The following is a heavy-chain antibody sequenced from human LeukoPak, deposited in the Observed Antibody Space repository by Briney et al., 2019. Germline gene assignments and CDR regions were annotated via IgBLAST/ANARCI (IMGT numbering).Heavy chain of an antibody. CDR3: ARSQNYYGSGDY. CDR1: GFTFSNAW. Sequence: GGSLRLSCATSGFTFSNAWMNWVRQAPGKGLEWVGRIRSNSDGGTIDYAAPVKGRFTLSRDDSKTTLYLQMNSLQTEDTAVYYCARSQNYYGSGDYWSQGTLVTVSS. V-gene: IGHV3-15*07. D-gene: IGHD3-10*01. J-gene: IGHJ4*02. CDR2: IRSNSDGGTI.